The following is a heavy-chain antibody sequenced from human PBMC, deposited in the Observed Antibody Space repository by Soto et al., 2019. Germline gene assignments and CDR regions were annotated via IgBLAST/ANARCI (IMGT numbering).Heavy chain of an antibody. CDR2: IYYFGST. CDR3: AGHSPDFDWLSQFDY. CDR1: GGSISSYY. Sequence: NPSETLSLTCTVSGGSISSYYWSWIRQPPGKGLEWIGYIYYFGSTNYNPSLKSRVTISVDTSKNQFSLKLSSVTAADTAVYYCAGHSPDFDWLSQFDYWGQGTLVTVSS. D-gene: IGHD3-9*01. J-gene: IGHJ4*02. V-gene: IGHV4-59*08.